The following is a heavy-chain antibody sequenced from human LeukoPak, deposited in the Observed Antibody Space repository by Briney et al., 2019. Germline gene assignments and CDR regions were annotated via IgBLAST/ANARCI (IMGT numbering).Heavy chain of an antibody. J-gene: IGHJ3*02. V-gene: IGHV4-39*07. D-gene: IGHD3-22*01. CDR2: IYYSGST. CDR1: GGSISSSSYY. Sequence: SETLSLTCTVSGGSISSSSYYWGWIRQPPGKGLEWIGSIYYSGSTYYNPSLKSRVTISVDTSKNQFSLKLNSVTAADTAVYYCAKMIVDQAFDIWGQGTMVTVSP. CDR3: AKMIVDQAFDI.